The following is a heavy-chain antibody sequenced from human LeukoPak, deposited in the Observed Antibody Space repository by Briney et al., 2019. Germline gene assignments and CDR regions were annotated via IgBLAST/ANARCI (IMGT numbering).Heavy chain of an antibody. CDR3: ASLTMIVVP. Sequence: SETLSLTCAVYGGSFSGYYWSWIRQPPGKGLEWIGEINHSGSTNYNPSLKSRVTISVDTSKNQFSLKLSSVTAADTAVYYCASLTMIVVPWGQGALVTVSS. CDR1: GGSFSGYY. J-gene: IGHJ4*02. CDR2: INHSGST. D-gene: IGHD3-22*01. V-gene: IGHV4-34*01.